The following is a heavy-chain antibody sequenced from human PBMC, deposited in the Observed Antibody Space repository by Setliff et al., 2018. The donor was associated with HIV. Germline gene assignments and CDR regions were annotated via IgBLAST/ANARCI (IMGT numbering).Heavy chain of an antibody. CDR2: IRSKTYGGTT. V-gene: IGHV3-49*03. CDR3: AKGRYSSGANYYYYYMDV. J-gene: IGHJ6*03. D-gene: IGHD6-19*01. CDR1: GFTFGDYA. Sequence: GGSLRLSCTASGFTFGDYAMTWFRQAPGKGLEWIGFIRSKTYGGTTEYAASVKGRVTISRDDSKSIAYLQMNSLKSEDTAVYYCAKGRYSSGANYYYYYMDVWGKGTTVTVSS.